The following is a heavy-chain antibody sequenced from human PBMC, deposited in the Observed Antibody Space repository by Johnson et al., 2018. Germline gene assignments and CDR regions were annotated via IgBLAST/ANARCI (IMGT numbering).Heavy chain of an antibody. D-gene: IGHD6-6*01. CDR1: GFTFDDYA. CDR2: ISWNSGSI. Sequence: VQLVQSGGGLVQPGRSLRLSCAASGFTFDDYAMHWVRQAPGKGLEWVSGISWNSGSIGDADSVKGRFTIPRDNAKNSLYLQMNSLRAEDTALYYCAKEINSSSSNWFDPWGQGTLVTVSS. CDR3: AKEINSSSSNWFDP. J-gene: IGHJ5*02. V-gene: IGHV3-9*01.